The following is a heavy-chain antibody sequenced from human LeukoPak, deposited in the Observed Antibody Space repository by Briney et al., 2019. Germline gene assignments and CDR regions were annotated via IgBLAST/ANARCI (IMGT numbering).Heavy chain of an antibody. CDR1: GYTFSGHY. J-gene: IGHJ5*02. V-gene: IGHV1-2*02. D-gene: IGHD6-13*01. CDR3: AREGDSSSWSYKWFDP. CDR2: INPKSGGT. Sequence: ASVKVSCKASGYTFSGHYIHWVRQAPGQGLEWMGWINPKSGGTNYAQKFQGRVTMNRDTSISTAYMDLSRLRSDDTAVYYCAREGDSSSWSYKWFDPWGQGTLVTVSS.